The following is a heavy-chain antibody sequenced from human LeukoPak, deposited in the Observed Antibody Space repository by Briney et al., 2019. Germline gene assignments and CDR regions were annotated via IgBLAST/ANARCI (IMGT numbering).Heavy chain of an antibody. D-gene: IGHD7-27*01. Sequence: ASVKVSCKASGYIFTGYYMHWVRQAPGQGLEWMGWINPNSGGTNYAQKFQGWVTMTRDTSISTAYMELSSLRSEDTAVYYCARGSFLGIGIFDYWGQGTLVTVSS. CDR1: GYIFTGYY. V-gene: IGHV1-2*04. J-gene: IGHJ4*02. CDR3: ARGSFLGIGIFDY. CDR2: INPNSGGT.